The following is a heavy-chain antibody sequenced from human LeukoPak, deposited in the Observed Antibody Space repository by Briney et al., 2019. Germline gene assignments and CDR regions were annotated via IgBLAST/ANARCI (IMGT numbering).Heavy chain of an antibody. J-gene: IGHJ5*02. Sequence: GGSLRLSCAASGFTFSQYSINWVRQAPGKGLEWVSHLRYTGETFYADSVKGRFTISRDNVRNSLYIQMNSLRAEDTAMYYCARDAGNSGYGCDLWGQGTLVTVSS. CDR3: ARDAGNSGYGCDL. D-gene: IGHD5-12*01. V-gene: IGHV3-48*01. CDR2: LRYTGET. CDR1: GFTFSQYS.